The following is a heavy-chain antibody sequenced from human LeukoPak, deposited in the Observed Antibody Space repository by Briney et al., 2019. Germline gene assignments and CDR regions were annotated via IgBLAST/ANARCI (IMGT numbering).Heavy chain of an antibody. CDR3: AHGSGWLFDY. Sequence: SGPTLVNPPQTLTLTCTFSGFSLSTRAVGVGWIRQPPGKALEWLSFIYWNDDKHYSPSLKSRLTITKDTSRNQVVLTMTNMDPADTATYYCAHGSGWLFDYWGQGTPVTASS. D-gene: IGHD6-19*01. CDR1: GFSLSTRAVG. CDR2: IYWNDDK. J-gene: IGHJ4*02. V-gene: IGHV2-5*01.